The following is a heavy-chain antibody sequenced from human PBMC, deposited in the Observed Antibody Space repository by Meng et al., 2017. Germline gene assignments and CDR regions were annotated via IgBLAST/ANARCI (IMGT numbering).Heavy chain of an antibody. CDR2: ISGGST. V-gene: IGHV3-38-3*01. J-gene: IGHJ5*02. Sequence: GESLKISCAASGFTVSSNEMSWVRQAPGKGLEWVSSISGGSTYYADSRKGRFTISRDNSKNTLHLQMNSLRAEDTAVYYCARVVYGLPGIAAAGTRGGFDPWGQGTLVTVSS. CDR1: GFTVSSNE. CDR3: ARVVYGLPGIAAAGTRGGFDP. D-gene: IGHD6-13*01.